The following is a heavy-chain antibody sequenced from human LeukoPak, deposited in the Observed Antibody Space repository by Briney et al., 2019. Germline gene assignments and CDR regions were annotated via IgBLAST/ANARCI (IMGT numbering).Heavy chain of an antibody. Sequence: GGSLRLSCAASGFILKNAWMTWVRQAPGKGLEWVGRIKAKSSGGTSDYAAPARGRFIISRDDANNTLHLQMDNLKNEDTGIYYCATYSSGWKFEHWGQGTLVSVSS. V-gene: IGHV3-15*01. D-gene: IGHD6-19*01. CDR1: GFILKNAW. CDR3: ATYSSGWKFEH. CDR2: IKAKSSGGTS. J-gene: IGHJ1*01.